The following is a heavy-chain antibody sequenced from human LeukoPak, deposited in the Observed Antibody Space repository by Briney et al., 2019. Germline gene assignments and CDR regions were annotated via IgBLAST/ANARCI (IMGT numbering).Heavy chain of an antibody. Sequence: GGSLRLSCAASGFTFSDYWMHWVRQAPGKGLVWVSRINSDGSSTAYADSVKGRFTIFRDNAKNTLYLQMNSLRVEDTAVYYCARGRPHGNDYWGQGTLVTVSS. CDR2: INSDGSST. D-gene: IGHD4-23*01. CDR3: ARGRPHGNDY. CDR1: GFTFSDYW. J-gene: IGHJ4*02. V-gene: IGHV3-74*01.